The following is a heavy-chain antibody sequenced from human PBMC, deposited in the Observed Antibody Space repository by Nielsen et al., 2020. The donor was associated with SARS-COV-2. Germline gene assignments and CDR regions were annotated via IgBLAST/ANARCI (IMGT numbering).Heavy chain of an antibody. D-gene: IGHD2-2*01. V-gene: IGHV3-49*04. Sequence: GESLKISCTASGFTFGDYAMSWVRQASGKGLEWVGFIRSKAYGGTTEYAASVKGRFTISRDDSKSIAYLQMNSLKTEDTAVYYCTIPYCSSTSCYRPFDYWGQGTLVTVSS. J-gene: IGHJ4*02. CDR1: GFTFGDYA. CDR3: TIPYCSSTSCYRPFDY. CDR2: IRSKAYGGTT.